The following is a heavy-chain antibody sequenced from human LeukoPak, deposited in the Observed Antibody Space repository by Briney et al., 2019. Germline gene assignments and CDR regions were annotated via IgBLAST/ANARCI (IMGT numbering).Heavy chain of an antibody. CDR3: AKIPREYCSGGSCYGDY. CDR2: SSGSGGST. CDR1: GFTFSNYA. V-gene: IGHV3-23*01. D-gene: IGHD2-15*01. Sequence: GGSLRLSCAGSGFTFSNYAMSWVRQAPGKGLEWVSVSSGSGGSTYYADSVKGRFTISRDNSKNTLSLQMNSLRAEDTAVYYCAKIPREYCSGGSCYGDYWGQGTLVTVSS. J-gene: IGHJ4*02.